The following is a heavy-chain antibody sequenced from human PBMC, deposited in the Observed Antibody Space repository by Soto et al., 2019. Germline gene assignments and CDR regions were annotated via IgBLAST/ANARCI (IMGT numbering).Heavy chain of an antibody. Sequence: QVQLQESGPGLVKPSETLSLTCTVSGDSISSYYWTWIRQPPGKGLEWIAFIYYGGSTNYNPSLKRRLTVSVDTSKNQFSLNLNSVTAADTAVYYCARPGRDWGSLEYWGQGTRVTVSS. CDR1: GDSISSYY. J-gene: IGHJ4*02. CDR3: ARPGRDWGSLEY. D-gene: IGHD7-27*01. V-gene: IGHV4-59*08. CDR2: IYYGGST.